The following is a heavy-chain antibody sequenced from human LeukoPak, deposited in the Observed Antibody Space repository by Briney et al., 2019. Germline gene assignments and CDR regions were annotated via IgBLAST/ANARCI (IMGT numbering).Heavy chain of an antibody. Sequence: GESLKISCTGSGFSFTSYWISWVRQMPGKGLEWMGRINPSDSYTNYSPSFQGHVTISADKSISTADLQWSSLKASDTALYYCARHVERGSFDYWGQGTLVTVSS. D-gene: IGHD1-1*01. CDR2: INPSDSYT. J-gene: IGHJ4*02. CDR3: ARHVERGSFDY. V-gene: IGHV5-10-1*01. CDR1: GFSFTSYW.